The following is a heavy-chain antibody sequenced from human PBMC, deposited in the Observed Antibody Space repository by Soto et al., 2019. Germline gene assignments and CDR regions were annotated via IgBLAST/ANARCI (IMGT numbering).Heavy chain of an antibody. CDR1: GFTFNSNW. CDR2: ISSDGSTT. Sequence: EVQLVESGGGLVQPGGSLRVSCATSGFTFNSNWMHWVRQAQGRGLVWVSRISSDGSTTNYAVSVKGRFTISIDNAKNTLHLPMNSLRAEDTAVYYCVEEEVTHRDYWGQGTLVTVSS. CDR3: VEEEVTHRDY. D-gene: IGHD3-10*01. V-gene: IGHV3-74*01. J-gene: IGHJ4*02.